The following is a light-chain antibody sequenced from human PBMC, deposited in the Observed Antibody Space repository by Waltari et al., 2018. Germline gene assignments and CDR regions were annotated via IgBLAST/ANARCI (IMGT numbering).Light chain of an antibody. J-gene: IGKJ3*01. CDR2: PAS. CDR3: QQLESYAFT. V-gene: IGKV1-9*01. Sequence: DIQLTQSPPLLSASVGDRVTITCRASQGIASFLAWYQQKPGKAPKLLIYPASILQSGVPSRCSGSGSGTEFSLTISSLQPEDFATYYCQQLESYAFTFGPGTKVDIK. CDR1: QGIASF.